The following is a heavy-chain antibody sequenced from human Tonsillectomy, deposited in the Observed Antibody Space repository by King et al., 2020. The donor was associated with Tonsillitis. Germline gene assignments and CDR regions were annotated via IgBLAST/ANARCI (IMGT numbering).Heavy chain of an antibody. J-gene: IGHJ4*02. V-gene: IGHV4-59*01. CDR2: IYYSGST. CDR1: GGSISSYY. Sequence: VQLQESGPGLVKPSETLSLTCTVSGGSISSYYWSWIRQPPGKGLEWIGYIYYSGSTNYNPSLKSRVTISVDTSKNQFSLKLSSVTDADTAVYYCARGRVDYGGNVYYFDYWGQGTLVTVSS. D-gene: IGHD4-23*01. CDR3: ARGRVDYGGNVYYFDY.